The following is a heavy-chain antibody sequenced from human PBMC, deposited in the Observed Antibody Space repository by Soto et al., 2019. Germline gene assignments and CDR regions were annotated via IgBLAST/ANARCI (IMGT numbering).Heavy chain of an antibody. V-gene: IGHV1-69*06. CDR3: AISTGTTAGYYLDY. D-gene: IGHD1-7*01. J-gene: IGHJ4*02. CDR1: GGTFSSYA. Sequence: QVQLVQSGAEVKKPGSSVKVSCKASGGTFSSYAISWVRQAPGQGLAWMGGIIPIFGPANYAQKFQGRVTITADKPTSTAYMELSSLRSEDTAVYYCAISTGTTAGYYLDYWCQGTLVAVSS. CDR2: IIPIFGPA.